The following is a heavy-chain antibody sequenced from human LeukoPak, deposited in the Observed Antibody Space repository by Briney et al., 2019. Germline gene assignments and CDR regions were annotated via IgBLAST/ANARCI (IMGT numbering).Heavy chain of an antibody. CDR2: FYTSGST. CDR1: GGSLSSGSYS. Sequence: SETLSLTCTVSGGSLSSGSYSWSWIRQPAGKGLEWIGRFYTSGSTNYNPSLKSRVTISADTSNNQFSLKLSSVTAADTAVYYCAREVIAAHNWFDPWGQGTLVTVSS. J-gene: IGHJ5*02. D-gene: IGHD6-6*01. V-gene: IGHV4-61*02. CDR3: AREVIAAHNWFDP.